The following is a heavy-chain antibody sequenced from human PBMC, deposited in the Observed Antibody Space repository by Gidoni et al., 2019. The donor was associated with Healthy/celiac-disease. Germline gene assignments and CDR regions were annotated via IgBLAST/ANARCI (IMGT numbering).Heavy chain of an antibody. Sequence: QVQLVQSGAEVKKPGSSVKVSCKASGGPFRSYAISWVRQATGQGLEWMGGIIPICGTANYAQKFQGRVTITADESTSTAYMELSSLRSEDTDVYYCARERQGSSSGYEHAFDIWGQGTMVTVSS. CDR1: GGPFRSYA. CDR2: IIPICGTA. J-gene: IGHJ3*02. CDR3: ARERQGSSSGYEHAFDI. D-gene: IGHD5-12*01. V-gene: IGHV1-69*01.